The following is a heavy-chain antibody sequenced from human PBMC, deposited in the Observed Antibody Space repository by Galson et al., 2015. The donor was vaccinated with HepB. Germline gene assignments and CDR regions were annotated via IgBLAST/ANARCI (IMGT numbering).Heavy chain of an antibody. CDR2: ISSSSSYT. D-gene: IGHD1-14*01. V-gene: IGHV3-11*06. CDR3: ARDNSLAYKATEYFQH. J-gene: IGHJ1*01. Sequence: SLRLSCAASGFTFSDYYMSWIRQAPGKGLEWVSYISSSSSYTNYADSVKGRFTISRDNAKNSLYLQMNSLRAEDTAVYYCARDNSLAYKATEYFQHWGQGTLVTVSS. CDR1: GFTFSDYY.